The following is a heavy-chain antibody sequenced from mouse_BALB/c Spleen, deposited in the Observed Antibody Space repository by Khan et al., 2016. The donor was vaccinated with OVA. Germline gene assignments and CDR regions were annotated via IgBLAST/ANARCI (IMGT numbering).Heavy chain of an antibody. D-gene: IGHD1-1*01. Sequence: VQLQQSGPGLVKPSQSLSLTCTVTGYSITSGYAWNWIRQFPGNKLEWMGYISYSGVTSYTPSLKIRISITRDTSKNQFFLQLNSVTTEDTATYYCARGKYYGYYFDYWGQGTTVTGSS. J-gene: IGHJ2*01. CDR1: GYSITSGYA. CDR2: ISYSGVT. V-gene: IGHV3-2*02. CDR3: ARGKYYGYYFDY.